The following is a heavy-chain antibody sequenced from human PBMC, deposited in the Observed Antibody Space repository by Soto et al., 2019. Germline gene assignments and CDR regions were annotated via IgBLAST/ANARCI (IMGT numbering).Heavy chain of an antibody. J-gene: IGHJ4*02. D-gene: IGHD3-22*01. CDR3: ARQIYDSDTGPNFQYYFDS. V-gene: IGHV5-10-1*01. CDR2: IDPSDSQT. CDR1: GYSFAGYW. Sequence: LGESLKISCKGSGYSFAGYWITWVRQKPGKGLEWMGRIDPSDSQTYYSPSFRGHVTISVTKSITTVFLQWSSLRASDTAMYYCARQIYDSDTGPNFQYYFDSWGQGTPDTVSS.